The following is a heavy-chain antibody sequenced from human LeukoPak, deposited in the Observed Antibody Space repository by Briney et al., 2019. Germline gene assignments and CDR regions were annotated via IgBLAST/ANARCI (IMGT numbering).Heavy chain of an antibody. J-gene: IGHJ4*02. V-gene: IGHV3-33*01. Sequence: GGSLRLSCAASGMTFSSFGMHWVRQAPGKGLEWVAFIWYDGSNKYYADSVKGRFTISRDNSKNTLHLQMNSLRAEDTAVYYCARDLLLWFGELSGDSDYWGQGTLVTVSS. D-gene: IGHD3-10*01. CDR3: ARDLLLWFGELSGDSDY. CDR2: IWYDGSNK. CDR1: GMTFSSFG.